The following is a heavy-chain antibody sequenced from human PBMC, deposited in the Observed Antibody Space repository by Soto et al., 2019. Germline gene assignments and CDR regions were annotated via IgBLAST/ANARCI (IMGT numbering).Heavy chain of an antibody. J-gene: IGHJ6*02. D-gene: IGHD6-19*01. CDR2: MYNTGST. V-gene: IGHV4-4*08. Sequence: SETLSLTCTVSGGSISGYYWSWIRQPPGKGLEWIGYMYNTGSTVYNPSFKSRVTISVDTSKNQFSLKLSSVTAADTAVYYCARIGSSGWHHLYYYYGMDVWGQGTTVTVSS. CDR3: ARIGSSGWHHLYYYYGMDV. CDR1: GGSISGYY.